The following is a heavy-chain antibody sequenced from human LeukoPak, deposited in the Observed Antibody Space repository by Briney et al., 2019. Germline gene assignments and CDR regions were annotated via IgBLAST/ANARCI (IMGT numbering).Heavy chain of an antibody. CDR3: AKDFFSSGSTPYDY. CDR1: GFTFSSYA. CDR2: ISGSGGST. V-gene: IGHV3-23*01. Sequence: GGSLRLSCAASGFTFSSYAMSWVRQAPGKGLEWVSAISGSGGSTYYADSVKGRFTISRDNSKNTLYLQMNSLRAEDTAVYYCAKDFFSSGSTPYDYWGQGTLVTVSS. D-gene: IGHD3-10*01. J-gene: IGHJ4*02.